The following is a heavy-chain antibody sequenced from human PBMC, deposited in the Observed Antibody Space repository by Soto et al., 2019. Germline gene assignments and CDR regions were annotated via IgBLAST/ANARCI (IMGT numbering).Heavy chain of an antibody. CDR3: ATHRRGRYFVDY. Sequence: SETLSLTCTVSGGSISSYYWSWIRQPPGKGLEWIGYIYYSGSTNYNPSLKSRVTISVDTSKNQFSLKLSSVTAADTAVYYCATHRRGRYFVDYWGQGTLVTVAS. CDR1: GGSISSYY. V-gene: IGHV4-59*01. CDR2: IYYSGST. D-gene: IGHD1-26*01. J-gene: IGHJ4*02.